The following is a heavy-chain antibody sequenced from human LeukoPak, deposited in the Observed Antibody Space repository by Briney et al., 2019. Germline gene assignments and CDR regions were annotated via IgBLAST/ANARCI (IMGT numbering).Heavy chain of an antibody. CDR2: IYYRRTT. CDR3: AKGTPLWSGSGYYIFDY. V-gene: IGHV4-38-2*02. J-gene: IGHJ4*02. Sequence: PSETLSLTCTVSGYSISSGYDWGWIRPPPGKGLEWIGSIYYRRTTYYNPSLKSRVTISVDTSKNQFSLKLSSVTAADTAVYYCAKGTPLWSGSGYYIFDYWGQGTLVTVSS. CDR1: GYSISSGYD. D-gene: IGHD3-3*01.